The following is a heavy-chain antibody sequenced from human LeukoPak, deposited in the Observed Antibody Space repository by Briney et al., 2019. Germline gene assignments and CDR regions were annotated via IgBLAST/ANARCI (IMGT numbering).Heavy chain of an antibody. V-gene: IGHV3-15*01. CDR2: IKGKTNGGTT. CDR1: GFTFSNAW. J-gene: IGHJ4*02. D-gene: IGHD3-22*01. CDR3: TYYYDSSTYYHVDY. Sequence: PGGSLRLSCAASGFTFSNAWMSWVRQVPGKGLDWVGRIKGKTNGGTTDHAAPVKGRFTISRDDSKSTLYLQMNSLKTEDTAVYYCTYYYDSSTYYHVDYWGQGTLVTVSS.